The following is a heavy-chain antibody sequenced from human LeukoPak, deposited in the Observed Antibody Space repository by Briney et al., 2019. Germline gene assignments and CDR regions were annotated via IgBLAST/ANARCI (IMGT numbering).Heavy chain of an antibody. CDR1: GYTFTDYL. CDR2: INLNSGGT. J-gene: IGHJ4*02. V-gene: IGHV1-2*02. CDR3: ARDLSTSATWEFDY. Sequence: GASVTVSCKTSGYTFTDYLMHWVRQAPGQGREWMGWINLNSGGTKYAQRFQGRVTMTRDTSISTAYMDLSRLRSDDTAVYYCARDLSTSATWEFDYWGQGALVTVSS. D-gene: IGHD6-25*01.